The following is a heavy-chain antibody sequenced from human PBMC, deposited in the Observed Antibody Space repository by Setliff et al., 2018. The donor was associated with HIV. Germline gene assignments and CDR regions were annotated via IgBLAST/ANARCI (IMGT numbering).Heavy chain of an antibody. Sequence: GESLKISCKGSGYSFSSYWIGWVRQMPGKGLEFMGLLYPADSNIRYSPSFQGQVTISADKSINTAYLQWSSLKASDTAMYYCARLSGGNPNDAFDIWGQGTMVTVSS. CDR3: ARLSGGNPNDAFDI. CDR2: LYPADSNI. D-gene: IGHD2-15*01. CDR1: GYSFSSYW. J-gene: IGHJ3*02. V-gene: IGHV5-51*01.